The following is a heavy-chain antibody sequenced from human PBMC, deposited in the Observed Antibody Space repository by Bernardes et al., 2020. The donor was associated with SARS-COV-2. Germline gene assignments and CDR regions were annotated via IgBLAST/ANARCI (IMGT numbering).Heavy chain of an antibody. CDR3: AKESCSSISCYFDY. CDR1: GFTFTSYA. V-gene: IGHV3-23*01. Sequence: GGSLRLSCAASGFTFTSYAMSWVRQAPGKGLEWVSAISGGGGSTFYADSVKGRFTISRDNSKNTLYLQMNSLRAEDTAVYYCAKESCSSISCYFDYWGQGTLVTVSS. J-gene: IGHJ4*02. CDR2: ISGGGGST. D-gene: IGHD2-2*01.